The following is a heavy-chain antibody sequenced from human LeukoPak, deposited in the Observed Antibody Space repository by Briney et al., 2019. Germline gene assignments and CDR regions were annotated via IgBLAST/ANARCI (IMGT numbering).Heavy chain of an antibody. CDR1: GFTFSSYG. CDR3: ARFDYGGNLGFDY. Sequence: PGGSLRLSCAASGFTFSSYGMHWVRQAPGKGLEWVAVIWYDGSNKYYADSVKGRFTISRDNSKNTLYLQMNSLRAEDTAAYYCARFDYGGNLGFDYWGQGTLVTVSS. CDR2: IWYDGSNK. J-gene: IGHJ4*02. V-gene: IGHV3-33*01. D-gene: IGHD4-23*01.